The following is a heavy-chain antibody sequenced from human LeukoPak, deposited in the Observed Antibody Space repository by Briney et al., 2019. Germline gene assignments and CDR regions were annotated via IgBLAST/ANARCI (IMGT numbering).Heavy chain of an antibody. V-gene: IGHV3-43*02. Sequence: GGSLRLSCAASGFTLSSYSMNWVRQAPGKGPEWVSLISGDGGSTYYADSVKGRFTISRDNSKNSLYLQMNSLRTEDTALYYCAKSGYYDSSGYYPDYWGQGTLVTVSS. D-gene: IGHD3-22*01. CDR1: GFTLSSYS. J-gene: IGHJ4*02. CDR3: AKSGYYDSSGYYPDY. CDR2: ISGDGGST.